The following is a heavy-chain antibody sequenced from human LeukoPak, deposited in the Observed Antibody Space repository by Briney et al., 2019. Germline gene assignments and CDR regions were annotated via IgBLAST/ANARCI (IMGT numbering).Heavy chain of an antibody. Sequence: PSETLSLTCAVYVDSFSDYYWSWIRQSPGKGLEWIGEINHKGSTNYKPSLKSRVTISVDTSKNQFSLKMPSVTVADSALHHWARAGSESSGWSIDSWGQGTLVTVSS. D-gene: IGHD6-19*01. CDR2: INHKGST. J-gene: IGHJ4*02. CDR1: VDSFSDYY. V-gene: IGHV4-34*01. CDR3: ARAGSESSGWSIDS.